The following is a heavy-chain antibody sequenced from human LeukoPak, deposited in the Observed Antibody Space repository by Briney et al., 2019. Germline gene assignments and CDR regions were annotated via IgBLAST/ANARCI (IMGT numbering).Heavy chain of an antibody. J-gene: IGHJ4*02. CDR3: ARAGYSSGWYEYYFDY. Sequence: GGSLRLSCAASGITFSSYEMNWVRQAPGKGPEWVSYISSSGSTIYYADSVKGRFTISRDNAKNSLYLQMNSLRAEDTAVYYCARAGYSSGWYEYYFDYWGQGTLVTVSS. D-gene: IGHD6-19*01. CDR1: GITFSSYE. V-gene: IGHV3-48*03. CDR2: ISSSGSTI.